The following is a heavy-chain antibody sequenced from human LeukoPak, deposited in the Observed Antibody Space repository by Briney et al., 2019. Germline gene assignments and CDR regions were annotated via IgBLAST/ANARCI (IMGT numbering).Heavy chain of an antibody. Sequence: QSSETLSLACTVSGGSISSSSYYWGGIRQHPGKGLEWIGSIYYSGSTYYNPSLKSRVTISVDTPKNQFSLKLSSVTAADTAVYYCAESNGYSYGYFDYWGQGTLVTVSS. CDR1: GGSISSSSYY. CDR3: AESNGYSYGYFDY. D-gene: IGHD5-18*01. CDR2: IYYSGST. V-gene: IGHV4-39*01. J-gene: IGHJ4*02.